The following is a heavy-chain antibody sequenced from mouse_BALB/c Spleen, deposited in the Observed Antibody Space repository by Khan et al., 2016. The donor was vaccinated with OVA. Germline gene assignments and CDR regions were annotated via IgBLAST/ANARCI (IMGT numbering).Heavy chain of an antibody. CDR1: GYTLTRYY. CDR3: TRNYGYDYFDY. CDR2: INPGNGGT. V-gene: IGHV1S81*02. J-gene: IGHJ2*01. D-gene: IGHD1-2*01. Sequence: QVQLKQSGAELVKPGASVKLSCKASGYTLTRYYMYWVKQRPGHGLEWIGGINPGNGGTNLNEKFKNKATLTVDKSSTTVYMQLSSLTSEDSAVYYCTRNYGYDYFDYWGQGTTLTVSS.